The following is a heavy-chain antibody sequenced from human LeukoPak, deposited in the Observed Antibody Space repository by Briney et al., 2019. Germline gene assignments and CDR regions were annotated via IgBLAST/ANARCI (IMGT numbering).Heavy chain of an antibody. V-gene: IGHV4-34*01. CDR2: INHSGST. J-gene: IGHJ4*02. Sequence: KPSETLSLTCAVYGGSFSGYYWNWIRQPPGKGPEWIGEINHSGSTNYSPSLKSRVTISVDTSKNQFSLKLSSVTAADTAVYYCASGYSYGYNALDYWGQGTLVTVSS. CDR3: ASGYSYGYNALDY. CDR1: GGSFSGYY. D-gene: IGHD5-18*01.